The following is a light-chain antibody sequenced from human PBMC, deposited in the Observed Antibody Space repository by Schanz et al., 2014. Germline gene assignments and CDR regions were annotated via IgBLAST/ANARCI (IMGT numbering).Light chain of an antibody. CDR1: QSVSSSY. CDR2: GAS. J-gene: IGKJ4*01. V-gene: IGKV3D-20*02. Sequence: EIVLTQSPGTLSLSPGERATLSCRASQSVSSSYLAWYQQKPGQAPRLLIYGASSRATGIPDRFSGSGSGTDFTLTISSLEPEDFAVYYCQQRSNWPGFGGGTKVEIK. CDR3: QQRSNWPG.